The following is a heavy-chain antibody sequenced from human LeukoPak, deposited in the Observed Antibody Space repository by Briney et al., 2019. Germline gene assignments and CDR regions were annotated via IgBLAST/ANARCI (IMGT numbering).Heavy chain of an antibody. Sequence: GGSLRLSCAASGFTFSNYAMSWVRQALGKGLEWVSVISGSGGSTYYVDSVQGRFTISRDNSKNTLFLQMDSLRAEDTAVYYCAKGGFGRPFDYWGQGTLVTVSS. D-gene: IGHD3-10*01. CDR3: AKGGFGRPFDY. CDR2: ISGSGGST. J-gene: IGHJ4*02. V-gene: IGHV3-23*01. CDR1: GFTFSNYA.